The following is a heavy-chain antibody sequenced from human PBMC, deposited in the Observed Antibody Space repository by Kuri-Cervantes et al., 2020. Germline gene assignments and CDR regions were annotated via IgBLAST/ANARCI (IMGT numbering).Heavy chain of an antibody. CDR3: AKDWDSGSYLFDY. Sequence: GGSLRLSCAASGFSFRNYGIHWVRQAPGKGLEWVAVISYDGVNKYYADSVKGRFTISRDNSKNTLYLQMNSLRAEDTAVYYCAKDWDSGSYLFDYWGQGTLVTVSS. CDR2: ISYDGVNK. V-gene: IGHV3-30*18. CDR1: GFSFRNYG. J-gene: IGHJ4*02. D-gene: IGHD1-26*01.